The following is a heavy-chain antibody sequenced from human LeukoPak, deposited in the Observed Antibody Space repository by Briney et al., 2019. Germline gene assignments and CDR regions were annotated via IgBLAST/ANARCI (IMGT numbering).Heavy chain of an antibody. V-gene: IGHV1-2*06. CDR3: ARDWVGIAAAGTDY. D-gene: IGHD6-13*01. CDR1: GYTFTGYY. CDR2: INPNSGGT. Sequence: ASVKVSCKASGYTFTGYYMHWVRQAPGQGLEWMGRINPNSGGTNYAQKFQGRVTMTRDTSISTAYMELSRLRSDDTAVYYCARDWVGIAAAGTDYWGQGTLVTVSS. J-gene: IGHJ4*02.